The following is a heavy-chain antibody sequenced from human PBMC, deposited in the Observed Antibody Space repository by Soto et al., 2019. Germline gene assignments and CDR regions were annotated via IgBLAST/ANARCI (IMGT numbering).Heavy chain of an antibody. V-gene: IGHV3-30-3*01. J-gene: IGHJ6*02. Sequence: GGSLRLSCAAPGFTFSSYAMHWVRQAPGKGLEWVAVISYDGSNKYYADSVKGRFTISRDNSKNTLYLQMNSLRAEDTAVYYCARDRVGYYYYGMDVWGQGTTVTVSS. CDR1: GFTFSSYA. CDR3: ARDRVGYYYYGMDV. CDR2: ISYDGSNK. D-gene: IGHD3-10*01.